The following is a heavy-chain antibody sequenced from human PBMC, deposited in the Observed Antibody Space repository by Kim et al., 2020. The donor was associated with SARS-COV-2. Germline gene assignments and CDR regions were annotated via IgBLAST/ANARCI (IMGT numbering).Heavy chain of an antibody. CDR2: ISGSGGST. CDR3: AKDPNSPTFWSGLFDY. Sequence: GGSLRLSCAASGFTFSSYVMSWVRQAPGKGLEWVSAISGSGGSTYYADSVKGRFTISRDNSKNTLYLQMNSLRAEDTAVYYCAKDPNSPTFWSGLFDYWGQGTLVTVSS. J-gene: IGHJ4*02. V-gene: IGHV3-23*01. CDR1: GFTFSSYV. D-gene: IGHD3-3*01.